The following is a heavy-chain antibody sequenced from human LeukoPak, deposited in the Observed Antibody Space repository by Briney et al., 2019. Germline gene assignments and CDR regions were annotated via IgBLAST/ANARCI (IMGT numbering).Heavy chain of an antibody. Sequence: SGTLSLTCAVSGGSISSSNWWSWVRQPPGKGLEWIGEIYHSGSTNYNPSLKSRVTISVDKSKNQFSLKLSSVTAADTAVYYCARVGLRYFDWLSQDPHRWFDPWGQGTLVTVSS. CDR2: IYHSGST. J-gene: IGHJ5*02. D-gene: IGHD3-9*01. CDR3: ARVGLRYFDWLSQDPHRWFDP. V-gene: IGHV4-4*02. CDR1: GGSISSSNW.